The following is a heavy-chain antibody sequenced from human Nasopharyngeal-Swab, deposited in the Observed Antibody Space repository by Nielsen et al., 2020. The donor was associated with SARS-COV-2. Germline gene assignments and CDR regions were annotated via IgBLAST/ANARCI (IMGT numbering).Heavy chain of an antibody. Sequence: GESLKISCAASGFTVSSNYMSWVRQAPGKGLEWVSSISSSSSYIYYADSVKGRFTISRDNAKNSLYLQMNSLRAEDTAVYYCARGSGDYDTRAPYYYYGMDVWGQGTTVTVSS. V-gene: IGHV3-21*01. CDR1: GFTVSSNY. D-gene: IGHD4-17*01. CDR3: ARGSGDYDTRAPYYYYGMDV. CDR2: ISSSSSYI. J-gene: IGHJ6*02.